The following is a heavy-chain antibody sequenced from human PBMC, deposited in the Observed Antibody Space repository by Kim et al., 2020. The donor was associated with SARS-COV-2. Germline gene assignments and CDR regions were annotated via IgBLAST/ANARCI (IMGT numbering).Heavy chain of an antibody. CDR1: GYTFSTYW. CDR2: VYPRDYDT. Sequence: GESLKISCKGSGYTFSTYWIAWVRQMPGRGLEWMGFVYPRDYDTRYSPSFRDQVAISADRSTSTAYLQWTSLKTSDSATYYCVRRVWAGDHPPDNYGLDVWGHGTTVTVSS. CDR3: VRRVWAGDHPPDNYGLDV. V-gene: IGHV5-51*01. D-gene: IGHD7-27*01. J-gene: IGHJ6*02.